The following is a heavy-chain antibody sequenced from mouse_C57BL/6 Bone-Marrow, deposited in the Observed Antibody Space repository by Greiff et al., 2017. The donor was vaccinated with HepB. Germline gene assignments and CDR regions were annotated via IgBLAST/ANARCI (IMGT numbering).Heavy chain of an antibody. Sequence: QVQLQQSGAELVMPGASVKLSCKASGYTFTSYWMHWVKQRPGQGLEWIGEIDPSDSYTNYNQKFKGKSTLTVDKSSSTAYMQLSSLTSEDSAVYYCARGDYGSSYVGYFDVWGTGTTVTVSS. V-gene: IGHV1-69*01. D-gene: IGHD1-1*01. J-gene: IGHJ1*03. CDR3: ARGDYGSSYVGYFDV. CDR1: GYTFTSYW. CDR2: IDPSDSYT.